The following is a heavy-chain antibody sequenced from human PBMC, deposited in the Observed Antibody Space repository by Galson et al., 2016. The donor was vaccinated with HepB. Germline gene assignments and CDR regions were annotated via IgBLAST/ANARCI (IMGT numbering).Heavy chain of an antibody. J-gene: IGHJ3*01. Sequence: SLRLSCAASGFTFSSYCMNWVRQAPGKGLQWVSSITSSGSHIYYADSVKGRFTISRNNAKNSLYLQMNSPRDEDTAVYYCSRGGPHVDYGDYYPLDAFDFWGQGTMVTVSS. CDR2: ITSSGSHI. CDR3: SRGGPHVDYGDYYPLDAFDF. V-gene: IGHV3-21*01. D-gene: IGHD4-17*01. CDR1: GFTFSSYC.